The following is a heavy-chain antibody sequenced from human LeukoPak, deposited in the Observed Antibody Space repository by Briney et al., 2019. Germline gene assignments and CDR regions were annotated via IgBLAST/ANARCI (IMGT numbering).Heavy chain of an antibody. CDR2: IIPIFGTA. J-gene: IGHJ3*02. D-gene: IGHD2-15*01. Sequence: GASVKVSCKASGGTFSSYAISWVRQAPGQGLEWMGGIIPIFGTANYAQKFQGRVTITADKSTSTAYMELSSLRSEDTAVYYCARASPTDIVVVVAANRDAFDIWGRGTMVTVSS. CDR3: ARASPTDIVVVVAANRDAFDI. CDR1: GGTFSSYA. V-gene: IGHV1-69*06.